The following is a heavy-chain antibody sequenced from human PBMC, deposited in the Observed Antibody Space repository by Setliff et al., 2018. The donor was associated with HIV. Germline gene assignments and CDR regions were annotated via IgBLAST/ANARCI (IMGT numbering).Heavy chain of an antibody. Sequence: GGSLRLSCGASGFIFRTYWMSWVRQAPGKGLEWVANIKQDGSEKYYVDSVKGRFTMSRDNAKNSLFLQMHSLRAEDTAVYYCARVADGYNSYFDYWGQGTVVTVSS. V-gene: IGHV3-7*01. CDR2: IKQDGSEK. J-gene: IGHJ4*02. CDR1: GFIFRTYW. D-gene: IGHD5-18*01. CDR3: ARVADGYNSYFDY.